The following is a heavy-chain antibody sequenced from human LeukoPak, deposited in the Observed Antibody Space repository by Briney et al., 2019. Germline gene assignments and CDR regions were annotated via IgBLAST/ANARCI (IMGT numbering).Heavy chain of an antibody. CDR1: GYTFTGYY. CDR3: ARDLNGVSGFGELGYYYYMDV. CDR2: INPISGGT. J-gene: IGHJ6*03. D-gene: IGHD3-10*01. Sequence: ASVKVSCKASGYTFTGYYMHWVRQAPGQGLEWMGRINPISGGTNYAQKFQGRVTMTRDTSISTAYMELSRLTSDDTAVYYCARDLNGVSGFGELGYYYYMDVWGKGTTVTVSS. V-gene: IGHV1-2*06.